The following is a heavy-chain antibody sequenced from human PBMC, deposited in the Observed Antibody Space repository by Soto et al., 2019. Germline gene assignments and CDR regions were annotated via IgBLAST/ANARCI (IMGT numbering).Heavy chain of an antibody. V-gene: IGHV1-24*01. CDR3: ATWAYYDFWSGYLFDY. D-gene: IGHD3-3*01. J-gene: IGHJ4*02. Sequence: RASVKVSCKVSGYTLTELSMHWVRQAPGKGLEWMGGFDPEDGETIYAQKFQGRVTMTEDTSTDTAYMELSSLRSEDTAVYYCATWAYYDFWSGYLFDYWGQGTLVTVS. CDR2: FDPEDGET. CDR1: GYTLTELS.